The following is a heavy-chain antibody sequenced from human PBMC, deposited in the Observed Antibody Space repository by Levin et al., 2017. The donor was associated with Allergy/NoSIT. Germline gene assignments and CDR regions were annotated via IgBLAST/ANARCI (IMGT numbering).Heavy chain of an antibody. CDR3: AKGGGKVFDY. J-gene: IGHJ4*02. Sequence: SCVASGFTFSSYWMHWVRQAPGKGLVWVLRINTDGSSTSYADSVKGRFTVSRDNAKNTLYLQMNSLRAEDTAVYYCAKGGGKVFDYWGQGTLVTVSS. CDR1: GFTFSSYW. V-gene: IGHV3-74*01. D-gene: IGHD3-16*01. CDR2: INTDGSST.